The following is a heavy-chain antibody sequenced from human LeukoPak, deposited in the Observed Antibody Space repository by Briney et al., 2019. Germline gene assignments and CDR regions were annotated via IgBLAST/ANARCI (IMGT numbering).Heavy chain of an antibody. V-gene: IGHV4-34*01. CDR1: GASFSGDY. Sequence: PSETLSLTCAVYGASFSGDYWSWIRQPPGKGLEWIGDINGSGSTNYHPSLKSRVTMSVDTSNNHFSLRLTSLTAADTAVYYCARNFDSWGQGTLVTVSS. J-gene: IGHJ5*01. CDR3: ARNFDS. CDR2: INGSGST.